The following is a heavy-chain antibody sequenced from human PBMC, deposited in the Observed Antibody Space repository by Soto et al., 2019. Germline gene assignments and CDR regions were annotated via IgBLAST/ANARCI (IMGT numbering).Heavy chain of an antibody. J-gene: IGHJ3*02. CDR1: GGSISSYY. V-gene: IGHV4-59*01. CDR2: IYYSGST. CDR3: ARLWYSSGWSGAFDI. D-gene: IGHD6-19*01. Sequence: SETLSLTCTVSGGSISSYYWSWIRQPPGKGLEWIGYIYYSGSTNYNPSLKSRVTISVDTSKNQFSLKLSSVTAADTAVYYCARLWYSSGWSGAFDIWGQGTMVTVSS.